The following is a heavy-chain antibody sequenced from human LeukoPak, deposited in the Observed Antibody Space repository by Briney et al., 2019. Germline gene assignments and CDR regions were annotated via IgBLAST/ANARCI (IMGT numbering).Heavy chain of an antibody. CDR3: ASRRGFDY. J-gene: IGHJ4*02. CDR2: ITWNRDNI. CDR1: GFTFDDYA. V-gene: IGHV3-9*01. Sequence: GRSLRLSCTVSGFTFDDYAMHWARHTPGKALEWVAGITWNRDNIGYGDSVRGRFTISRDNVKNVLYLQMNSLRPEDTALYYCASRRGFDYWGQGTLVTVSS.